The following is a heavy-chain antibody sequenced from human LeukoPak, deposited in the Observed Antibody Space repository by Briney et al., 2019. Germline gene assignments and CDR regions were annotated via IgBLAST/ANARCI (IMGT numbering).Heavy chain of an antibody. CDR1: GGSISSGGYY. Sequence: SQTLSLTCTVSGGSISSGGYYWSWIRQHPGKGLEWIGYIYYSGSTYYNPSLKSRVTISVDTSKNQFSLKLSSVTAADTAVYYCARCKDDYGGIPYYYYYGMDVWGRGTTVTVSS. J-gene: IGHJ6*02. D-gene: IGHD4-17*01. V-gene: IGHV4-31*03. CDR3: ARCKDDYGGIPYYYYYGMDV. CDR2: IYYSGST.